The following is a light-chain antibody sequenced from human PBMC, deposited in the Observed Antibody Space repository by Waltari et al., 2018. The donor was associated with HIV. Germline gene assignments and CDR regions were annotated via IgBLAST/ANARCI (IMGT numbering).Light chain of an antibody. CDR1: SSNLGAGSH. V-gene: IGLV1-40*01. J-gene: IGLJ2*01. Sequence: QSVLTQPPSVSGAPGQRVAISCTGSSSNLGAGSHVPWYQQHPGAAPKLLIFSNTNRPSGVPDRFSGSKSGTSASLAITGVQAEDEAVYYCQSYDSGLSEGVFGGGTKLAVL. CDR2: SNT. CDR3: QSYDSGLSEGV.